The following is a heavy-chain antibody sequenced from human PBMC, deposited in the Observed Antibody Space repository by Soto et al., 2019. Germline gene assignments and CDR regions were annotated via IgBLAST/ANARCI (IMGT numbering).Heavy chain of an antibody. V-gene: IGHV3-23*01. CDR3: GKDRKFLEWGEGDYMDV. CDR2: ISGSGGST. Sequence: PGGSLRLSCAASGLTFSSYAMSWVRQAPGKGLEWVSDISGSGGSTFYADSVKGRFTISRDNSKNTLYLQMNSLRAEDTAVYYCGKDRKFLEWGEGDYMDVWGKGTTVTVSS. CDR1: GLTFSSYA. J-gene: IGHJ6*03. D-gene: IGHD3-3*01.